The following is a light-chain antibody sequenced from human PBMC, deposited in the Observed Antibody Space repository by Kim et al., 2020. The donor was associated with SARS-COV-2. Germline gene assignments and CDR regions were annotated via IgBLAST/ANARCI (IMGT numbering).Light chain of an antibody. CDR1: RSVSSN. V-gene: IGKV3-15*01. CDR3: QQYNDWPPYT. J-gene: IGKJ2*01. Sequence: EIVMTQSPATLSVSPGERATLSCRASRSVSSNLAWYQQNPGQAPRLLIYGASTRATGIPARFSGSGSGTEFTLTISSLQSEDFAVYYCQQYNDWPPYTFGQGTKLEI. CDR2: GAS.